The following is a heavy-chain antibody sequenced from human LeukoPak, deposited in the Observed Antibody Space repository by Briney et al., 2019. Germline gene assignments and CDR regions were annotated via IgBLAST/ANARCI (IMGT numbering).Heavy chain of an antibody. D-gene: IGHD3-22*01. CDR3: ARVRVDYYDSSGYLFDY. Sequence: FTFSRDNAKNTLYLQMNSLRAEDTAVYYCARVRVDYYDSSGYLFDYWGQGTLFTVSS. J-gene: IGHJ4*02. V-gene: IGHV3-74*01.